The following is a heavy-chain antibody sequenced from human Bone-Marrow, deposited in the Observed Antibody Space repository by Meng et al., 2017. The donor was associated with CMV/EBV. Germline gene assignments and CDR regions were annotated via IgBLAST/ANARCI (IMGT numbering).Heavy chain of an antibody. J-gene: IGHJ3*02. CDR3: AGFTIFGVVSAFDI. CDR2: ISSSSSYI. CDR1: GFTFSSYA. Sequence: GESLKISCAASGFTFSSYAMSWVRQAPGKGLEWVSYISSSSSYIYYADSVKGRFTISRDNAKNSLYLQMSSLRAEDTSVYYCAGFTIFGVVSAFDIWGQGTMVTVSS. D-gene: IGHD3-3*01. V-gene: IGHV3-21*05.